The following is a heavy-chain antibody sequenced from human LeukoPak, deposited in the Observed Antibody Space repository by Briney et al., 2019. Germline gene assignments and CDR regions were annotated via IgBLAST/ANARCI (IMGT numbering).Heavy chain of an antibody. CDR1: GYTFTGYY. CDR3: ARDKYDRSGLD. V-gene: IGHV1-2*02. D-gene: IGHD3-22*01. J-gene: IGHJ4*02. CDR2: INPHSGGT. Sequence: GASVKVSCKASGYTFTGYYMHWVRQAPGQGLEWMGWINPHSGGTNYAQKFQGRVTMTRDTSISTAYMELSRLRSDDTAVYYCARDKYDRSGLDWGQGTLVTVSS.